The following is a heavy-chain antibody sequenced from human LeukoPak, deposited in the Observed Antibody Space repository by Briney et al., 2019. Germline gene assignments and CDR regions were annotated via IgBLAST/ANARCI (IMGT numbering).Heavy chain of an antibody. J-gene: IGHJ3*02. CDR3: ARAFPFDDYGDPDAFDI. V-gene: IGHV4-31*01. Sequence: PSETLSLTCTVSGVSMSSGAFYWSWIRQHPGKGLEWIGNIYYSGSTYYNPSLKSLVTISVDRSKNQFSLKLTSVTAADTAVYYCARAFPFDDYGDPDAFDIWGQGTMVTVSS. CDR2: IYYSGST. CDR1: GVSMSSGAFY. D-gene: IGHD4-17*01.